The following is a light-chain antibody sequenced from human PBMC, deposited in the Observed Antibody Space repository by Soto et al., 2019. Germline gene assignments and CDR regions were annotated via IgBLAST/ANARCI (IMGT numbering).Light chain of an antibody. CDR2: AAS. Sequence: DVQMTQSPSTLSASVGDRVTITCRASQSIRTWLAWYQQKPGKAPKLLIYAASTLEDGVSSRFSGSGFGTAFSLTISSPQPDDFATYYCHQYNGYPCGTFGQGTKVEIK. CDR3: HQYNGYPCGT. CDR1: QSIRTW. V-gene: IGKV1-5*03. J-gene: IGKJ1*01.